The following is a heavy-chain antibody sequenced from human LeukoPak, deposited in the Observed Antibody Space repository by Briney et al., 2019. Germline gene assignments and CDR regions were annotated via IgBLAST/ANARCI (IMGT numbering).Heavy chain of an antibody. Sequence: PGGSLRLSCAASGFTFDDYAMHWVRQAPGKGLEWVSGISWNSGSIGYADSVEGRFTISRDNAKNSLYLQMNSLRAEDTAVYYCSKGYFDWLFPFDYWGQGTLVTVSS. J-gene: IGHJ4*02. V-gene: IGHV3-9*01. CDR3: SKGYFDWLFPFDY. CDR1: GFTFDDYA. D-gene: IGHD3-9*01. CDR2: ISWNSGSI.